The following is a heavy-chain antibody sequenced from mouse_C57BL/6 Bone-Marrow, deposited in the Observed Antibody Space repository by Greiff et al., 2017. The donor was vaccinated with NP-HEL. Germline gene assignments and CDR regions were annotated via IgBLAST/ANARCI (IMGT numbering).Heavy chain of an antibody. D-gene: IGHD1-1*01. J-gene: IGHJ1*03. V-gene: IGHV2-2*01. CDR2: IWSGGST. Sequence: VQLVESGPGLVQPSQSLSITCTVSGFSLTSYGVHWVRQSPGKGLEWLGVIWSGGSTDYNAAFISRLSISKDNSKSQVFFKMNSLQADDTAIYYCARNLLLAYFDVWGTGTTVTVSS. CDR1: GFSLTSYG. CDR3: ARNLLLAYFDV.